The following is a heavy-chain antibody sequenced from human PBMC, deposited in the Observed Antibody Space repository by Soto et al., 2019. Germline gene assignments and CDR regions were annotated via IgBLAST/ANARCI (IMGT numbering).Heavy chain of an antibody. V-gene: IGHV4-4*07. CDR3: ARDQGVVVTADNWFDP. Sequence: SETLSLTCTVSGGSITDYSWVWIRQPARKGLEWIGRIFSSGSTNYNPSLKGRITMSLDTSKNQFSLKLNSATATDTAVYFCARDQGVVVTADNWFDPWGQGILVTVSS. CDR2: IFSSGST. J-gene: IGHJ5*02. CDR1: GGSITDYS. D-gene: IGHD2-21*02.